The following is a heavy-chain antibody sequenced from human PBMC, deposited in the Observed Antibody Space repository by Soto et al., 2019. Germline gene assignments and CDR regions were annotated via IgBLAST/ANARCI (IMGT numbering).Heavy chain of an antibody. CDR2: IYYSGST. CDR3: ARLGKAEVRGVMSGWFDP. Sequence: SETLSLTCTVSGGSISSYYWSWIRQPPGKGLEWIGYIYYSGSTNYNPSLKSRVTISVDTSKNQFSLKLSSVTAADTAVYYCARLGKAEVRGVMSGWFDPWGQGTLVTVSS. D-gene: IGHD3-10*01. CDR1: GGSISSYY. J-gene: IGHJ5*02. V-gene: IGHV4-59*01.